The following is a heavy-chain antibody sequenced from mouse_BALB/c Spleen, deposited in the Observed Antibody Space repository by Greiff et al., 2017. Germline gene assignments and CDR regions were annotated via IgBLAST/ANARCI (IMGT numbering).Heavy chain of an antibody. J-gene: IGHJ3*01. D-gene: IGHD2-14*01. CDR3: ARKGRYDVGTWFAY. CDR2: IWSGGST. Sequence: QVQLKESGPGLVQPSQSLSITCTVSGFSLTSYGVHWVRQSPGKGLEWLGVIWSGGSTDYNAAFISRLSISKDNSKSQVFFKMNSLQANDTAIYYCARKGRYDVGTWFAYWGQGTLVTVSA. V-gene: IGHV2-2*02. CDR1: GFSLTSYG.